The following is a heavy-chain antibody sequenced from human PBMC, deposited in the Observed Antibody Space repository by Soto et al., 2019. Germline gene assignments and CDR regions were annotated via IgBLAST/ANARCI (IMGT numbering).Heavy chain of an antibody. V-gene: IGHV3-30-3*01. CDR3: ARYRQWLQAFDY. CDR2: ISYDGSNK. CDR1: EFTFSRYA. D-gene: IGHD3-22*01. Sequence: QVQLVESGGGVVQPGRSLRLSCAASEFTFSRYAMHWVRQAPGKGLEWVALISYDGSNKYYPDSVKGRFTISRDNSKNTLYLQMNSLRGEDTAVYYCARYRQWLQAFDYWGQGMLVTVSS. J-gene: IGHJ4*02.